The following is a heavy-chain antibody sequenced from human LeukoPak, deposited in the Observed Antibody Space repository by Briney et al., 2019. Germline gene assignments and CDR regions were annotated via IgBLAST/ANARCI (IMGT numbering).Heavy chain of an antibody. J-gene: IGHJ4*02. V-gene: IGHV3-73*01. CDR3: TRRQYGDYVVDN. D-gene: IGHD4-17*01. Sequence: PGGSLRLSCATSGFTFNGSALHWVRQASGQGLEWVGRIRSKAHRYATAYGASVKGRFTVSRDDSKNMAYLQMNSLKTEDTAIYYCTRRQYGDYVVDNWGQGALVTVS. CDR2: IRSKAHRYAT. CDR1: GFTFNGSA.